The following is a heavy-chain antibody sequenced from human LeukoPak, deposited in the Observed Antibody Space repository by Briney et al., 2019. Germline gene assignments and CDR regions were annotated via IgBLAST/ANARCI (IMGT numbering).Heavy chain of an antibody. CDR1: GFTVSSNY. J-gene: IGHJ4*02. Sequence: PGGSLRLSCAASGFTVSSNYMSWVRQAPGKGLECVSVIYSGSSTYYADSVKGRFTISRDNSKNTLYLQMNSLRAEDTAVYYCARVNYYGSGSQSLDYWGQGTLVTVSS. D-gene: IGHD3-10*01. CDR3: ARVNYYGSGSQSLDY. CDR2: IYSGSST. V-gene: IGHV3-66*01.